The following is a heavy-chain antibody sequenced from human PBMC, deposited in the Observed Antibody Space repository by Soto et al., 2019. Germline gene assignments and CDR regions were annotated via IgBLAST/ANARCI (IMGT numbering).Heavy chain of an antibody. V-gene: IGHV1-18*01. CDR1: GGTFSSYT. CDR3: ARVFAYSSGCWFDP. J-gene: IGHJ5*02. CDR2: IIAYNGKT. D-gene: IGHD6-19*01. Sequence: ASVKVSCKACGGTFSSYTISWVRQAPGQGLEWMGWIIAYNGKTNYAQKLQGRVTMTTDTSTSTAYMELRSLRSDDTAVYYCARVFAYSSGCWFDPWGQGTLVTVSS.